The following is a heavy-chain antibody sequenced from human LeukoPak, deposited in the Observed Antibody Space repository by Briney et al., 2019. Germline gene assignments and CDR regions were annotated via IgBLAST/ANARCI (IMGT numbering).Heavy chain of an antibody. J-gene: IGHJ4*02. CDR1: GFTFNRSA. Sequence: GGSLRLSCAASGFTFNRSAMSWVRQAPGKGLEWVSFISTEGGSTYYADSVKGRFTISRDNPMNTLYLQMNNVRAEDTALYYCAKDWGHNWGQGTQVTVSS. D-gene: IGHD3-16*01. CDR2: ISTEGGST. CDR3: AKDWGHN. V-gene: IGHV3-23*01.